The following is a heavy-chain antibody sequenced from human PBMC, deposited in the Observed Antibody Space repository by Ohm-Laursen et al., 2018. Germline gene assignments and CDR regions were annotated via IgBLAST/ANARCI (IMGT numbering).Heavy chain of an antibody. Sequence: SVKVSCKASGGTFSSYAISWVRQAPGQGLEWMGGIIPIFGTANYAQKFQGRVTITADESTSTAYMELSSLRSEDTAVYYCARGFGGGNPEGYYYYYGMDVWGQGTTVTVSS. CDR1: GGTFSSYA. CDR3: ARGFGGGNPEGYYYYYGMDV. D-gene: IGHD4-23*01. V-gene: IGHV1-69*13. J-gene: IGHJ6*02. CDR2: IIPIFGTA.